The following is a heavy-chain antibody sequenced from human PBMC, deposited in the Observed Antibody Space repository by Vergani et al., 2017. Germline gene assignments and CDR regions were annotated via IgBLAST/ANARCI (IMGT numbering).Heavy chain of an antibody. Sequence: QVQLVASGGGLVKPGGSLRLSCAASGFSFSDHYMTWIRQAPGKGLEWVSYISNSGNTIEYADSVKGRFSISRDNAKSSLFLHMDSLRAEDTAVYYCARDHRDYNNYPGTFDIWGQGSMVTVSS. D-gene: IGHD5-24*01. CDR1: GFSFSDHY. J-gene: IGHJ3*02. V-gene: IGHV3-11*01. CDR2: ISNSGNTI. CDR3: ARDHRDYNNYPGTFDI.